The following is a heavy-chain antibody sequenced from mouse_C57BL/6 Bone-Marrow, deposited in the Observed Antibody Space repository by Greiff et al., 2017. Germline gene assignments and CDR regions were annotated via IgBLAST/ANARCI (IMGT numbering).Heavy chain of an antibody. CDR3: TTGYFDV. J-gene: IGHJ1*03. CDR1: GFNIKDDY. CDR2: IDPENGDT. Sequence: VQLQQSGAELVRPGASVKLSCTASGFNIKDDYMHWVKQRPEQGLEWIGWIDPENGDTEYASKFQGKATITADTSSNTAYLQLSSLTAEDTAVYYCTTGYFDVWGTGTTVTVSS. V-gene: IGHV14-4*01.